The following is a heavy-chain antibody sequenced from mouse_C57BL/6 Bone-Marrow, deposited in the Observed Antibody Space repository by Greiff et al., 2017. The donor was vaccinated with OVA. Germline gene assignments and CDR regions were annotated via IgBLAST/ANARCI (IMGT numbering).Heavy chain of an antibody. J-gene: IGHJ2*01. CDR2: INYDGSST. Sequence: EVQRVESEGGLVQPGSSMKLSCTASGFTFSDYYMAWVRQVPEKGLEWVANINYDGSSTYYLDSLKSRFIISRDNAKNILYLQMSSLKSEDTATYYCARGGAKLGRNYFDYWGQGTTLTVSS. V-gene: IGHV5-16*01. CDR3: ARGGAKLGRNYFDY. D-gene: IGHD4-1*01. CDR1: GFTFSDYY.